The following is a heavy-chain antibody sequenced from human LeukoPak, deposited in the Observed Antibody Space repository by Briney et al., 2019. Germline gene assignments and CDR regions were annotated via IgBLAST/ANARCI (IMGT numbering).Heavy chain of an antibody. CDR3: AKDPNGDYVGAFDS. D-gene: IGHD4-17*01. CDR2: ITGGGIGT. J-gene: IGHJ3*01. V-gene: IGHV3-23*01. CDR1: GLTFRNYA. Sequence: PGGSLRPSCAASGLTFRNYAMTWVRQAPGKGLEWVSSITGGGIGTSYADSVKGRFTVYRDNSKNTLYLQMNSLRAGDTAVYYCAKDPNGDYVGAFDSWGQGTSVTVSS.